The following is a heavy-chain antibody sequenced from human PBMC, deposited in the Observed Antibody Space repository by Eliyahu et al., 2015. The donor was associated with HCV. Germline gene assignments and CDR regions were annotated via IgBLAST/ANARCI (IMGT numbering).Heavy chain of an antibody. Sequence: QVRLQQSGPGLVKPSQTLSLXXGISGDSVSNNVXXWDWIRQSPSGGLEWLARTYFRSKWRTEYALSVKGRITVNPDTSKNQLSLYLNSMSPEDTAVYYCARASSSSIDYWGQGTLVTVSS. CDR2: TYFRSKWRT. CDR3: ARASSSSIDY. V-gene: IGHV6-1*01. J-gene: IGHJ4*02. CDR1: GDSVSNNVXX. D-gene: IGHD6-6*01.